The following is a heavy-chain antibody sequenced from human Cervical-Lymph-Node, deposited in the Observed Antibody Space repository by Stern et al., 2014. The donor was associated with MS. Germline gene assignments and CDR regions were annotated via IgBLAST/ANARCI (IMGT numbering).Heavy chain of an antibody. D-gene: IGHD6-19*01. CDR1: GGTFSSYA. J-gene: IGHJ4*02. CDR3: ASDYPGIAVAGRVTHFDY. CDR2: IIPIFGTA. Sequence: QVQLVQSGAEVKKPGSSVKVSCKASGGTFSSYAISWVRQAPGQGLERMGGIIPIFGTANYAQKFQGRVTITADESTSTAYMELSSLRSEDTAVYYCASDYPGIAVAGRVTHFDYWGQGTLVTVSS. V-gene: IGHV1-69*01.